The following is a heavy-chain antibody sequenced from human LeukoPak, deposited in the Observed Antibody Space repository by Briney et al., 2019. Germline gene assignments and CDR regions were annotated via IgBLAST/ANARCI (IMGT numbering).Heavy chain of an antibody. Sequence: ASVKVSCKASGYTFTSYGISWVRQAPGQGLEWMGWISAYNGNTNYAQKFQGRVTITADKSTSTAYMELSSLRSEDTAVYYCARVETYYGDYGAFDYWGQGTLVTVSS. CDR3: ARVETYYGDYGAFDY. D-gene: IGHD4-17*01. V-gene: IGHV1-18*01. J-gene: IGHJ4*02. CDR2: ISAYNGNT. CDR1: GYTFTSYG.